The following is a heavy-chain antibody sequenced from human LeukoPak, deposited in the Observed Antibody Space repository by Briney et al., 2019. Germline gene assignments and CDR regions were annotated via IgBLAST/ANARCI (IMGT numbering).Heavy chain of an antibody. CDR2: INPSGGST. Sequence: GASVKASCKASGYTFTSYYTHWVRQAPGQGREWMGVINPSGGSTSYAHKFQGRVTMTRDTSTTTVYMELSSLRSEDTAVYYCARGGECSDRIAAAGNYYFDYWGQGTLVTVSS. CDR3: ARGGECSDRIAAAGNYYFDY. CDR1: GYTFTSYY. D-gene: IGHD6-13*01. J-gene: IGHJ4*02. V-gene: IGHV1-46*03.